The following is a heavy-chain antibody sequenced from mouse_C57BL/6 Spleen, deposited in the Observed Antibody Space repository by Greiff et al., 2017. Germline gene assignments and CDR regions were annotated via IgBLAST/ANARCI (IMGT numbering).Heavy chain of an antibody. J-gene: IGHJ1*03. CDR3: ARDSHYYGSSYYWYFDV. Sequence: EVKLMESGGGLVQSGRSLRLSCATSGFTFSDFYMEWVRQAPGKGLEWIAASRNKANDYTTEYSASVKGRFIVSRDTSQSILYLQMNALRAEDTAIYYCARDSHYYGSSYYWYFDVWGTGTTVTVSS. D-gene: IGHD1-1*01. V-gene: IGHV7-1*01. CDR1: GFTFSDFY. CDR2: SRNKANDYTT.